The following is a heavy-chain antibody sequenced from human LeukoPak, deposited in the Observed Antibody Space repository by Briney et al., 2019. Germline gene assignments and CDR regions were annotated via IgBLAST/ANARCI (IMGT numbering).Heavy chain of an antibody. J-gene: IGHJ4*02. Sequence: GGSLRLSCAASGFTFSNYSMNWVRQAPGKGLEWVSSISSSSSYIYYADSVKGRFTISRDNAKNSLYLQMNSLRAEDTAVYYCARDVDSSGYVDYWGQGTLVTVSS. D-gene: IGHD3-22*01. V-gene: IGHV3-21*01. CDR2: ISSSSSYI. CDR3: ARDVDSSGYVDY. CDR1: GFTFSNYS.